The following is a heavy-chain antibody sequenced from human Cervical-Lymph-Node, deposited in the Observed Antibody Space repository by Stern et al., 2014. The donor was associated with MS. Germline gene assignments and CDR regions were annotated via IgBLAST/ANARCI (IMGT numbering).Heavy chain of an antibody. CDR1: GFTFDDYA. CDR3: AKASYYYANFDH. V-gene: IGHV3-9*01. CDR2: VSWNSGSG. D-gene: IGHD3-10*01. Sequence: EVQLVESGGDLVQPGRSLRLSCAASGFTFDDYAMHWVRQAPGKGLEWVSGVSWNSGSGSYAHSVKGRFTISRDNAKNSIFLQMNSLRPEDTAFYYCAKASYYYANFDHWGQGTLVTVSS. J-gene: IGHJ4*02.